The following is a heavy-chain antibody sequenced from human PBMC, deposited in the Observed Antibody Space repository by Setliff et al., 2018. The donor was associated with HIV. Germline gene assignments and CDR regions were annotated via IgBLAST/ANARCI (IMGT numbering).Heavy chain of an antibody. CDR2: INHYGGT. CDR1: GGSISGYF. V-gene: IGHV4-34*01. CDR3: AREYYYCSGSSYDP. D-gene: IGHD3-10*01. J-gene: IGHJ5*02. Sequence: SETLSLTCTVSGGSISGYFWNWIRQPPGKGLEWIGAINHYGGTNYNPSLKSRVTMSVDTSKNKFSLRLSSVTAADTAVYYCAREYYYCSGSSYDPWGQGTLVTVSS.